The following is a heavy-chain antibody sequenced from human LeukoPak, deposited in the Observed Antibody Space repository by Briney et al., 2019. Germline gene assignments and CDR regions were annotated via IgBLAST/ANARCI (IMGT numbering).Heavy chain of an antibody. J-gene: IGHJ4*02. Sequence: SETLSLTCTVSGGSFSSSFYYWGWIRQPPGKGLEWIGSIYYSVSTYYNPSLKSRVTMSVDTSKNQFSLKLSSVTAADTAVYYCARSPSETYWSLDYWGQGTLVTVSS. CDR3: ARSPSETYWSLDY. CDR1: GGSFSSSFYY. V-gene: IGHV4-39*01. CDR2: IYYSVST. D-gene: IGHD1-26*01.